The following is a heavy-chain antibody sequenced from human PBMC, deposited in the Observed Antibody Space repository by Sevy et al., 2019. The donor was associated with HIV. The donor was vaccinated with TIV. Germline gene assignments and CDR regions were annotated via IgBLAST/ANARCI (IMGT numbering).Heavy chain of an antibody. J-gene: IGHJ4*02. CDR3: VRAIAADGSF. Sequence: GGSLRLSCAASGFTFTIYAMTWVRQAPGRGLEWVSVISGSGASTYYTDSVKGRFTISRDNARNLLYLQMNSLRAEDTALYYCVRAIAADGSFWGQGTLVTVSS. V-gene: IGHV3-23*01. CDR2: ISGSGAST. CDR1: GFTFTIYA. D-gene: IGHD6-13*01.